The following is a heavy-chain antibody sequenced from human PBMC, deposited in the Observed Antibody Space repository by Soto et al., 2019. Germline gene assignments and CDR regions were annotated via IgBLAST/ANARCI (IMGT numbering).Heavy chain of an antibody. CDR1: GFTFDDYA. CDR2: ISWNSGSI. Sequence: EVQLVESGGGLVQPGRSLRLSCAASGFTFDDYAMHWVRQAPGKGLEWVSGISWNSGSIGYADSVKGRFTISRDNAKNSLYLQMNRLRAEDTALYYCAKGLYSSSPDRWYYYGMDVWGQGTTVTVSS. V-gene: IGHV3-9*01. D-gene: IGHD6-6*01. CDR3: AKGLYSSSPDRWYYYGMDV. J-gene: IGHJ6*02.